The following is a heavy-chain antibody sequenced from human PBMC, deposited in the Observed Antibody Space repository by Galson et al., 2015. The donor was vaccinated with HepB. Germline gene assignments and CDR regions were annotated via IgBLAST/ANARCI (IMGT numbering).Heavy chain of an antibody. CDR1: GYTFTSYA. Sequence: SVKVSCKASGYTFTSYAMHWVRQAPGQRLEWMGWINAGNGNTKYSQKFQGRVTITRDTSASTAYMELSSLRSEDTAVYYCASSSRPGTTVTTSRYYGMDVWGQGTTVTVSS. J-gene: IGHJ6*02. D-gene: IGHD4-17*01. CDR3: ASSSRPGTTVTTSRYYGMDV. V-gene: IGHV1-3*01. CDR2: INAGNGNT.